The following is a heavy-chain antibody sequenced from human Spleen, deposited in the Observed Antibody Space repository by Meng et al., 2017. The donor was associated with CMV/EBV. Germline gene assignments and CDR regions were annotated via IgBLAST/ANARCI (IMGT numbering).Heavy chain of an antibody. CDR3: ARASSGWYTTNFDY. D-gene: IGHD6-19*01. Sequence: VQLQESGPVLVMPSQTLSLSCPVSGGSISSGDYYWSCIRQHPWKGLEWIGYIYYSGSTYYNPSIKSRVTISVDTSKNQFSLKLSSVTAADTAVYYCARASSGWYTTNFDYWGQGTLVTVSS. CDR2: IYYSGST. V-gene: IGHV4-30-4*08. CDR1: GGSISSGDYY. J-gene: IGHJ4*02.